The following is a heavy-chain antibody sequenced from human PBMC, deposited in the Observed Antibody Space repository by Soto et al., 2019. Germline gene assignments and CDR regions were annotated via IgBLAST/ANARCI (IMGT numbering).Heavy chain of an antibody. CDR3: ARAIAAAGPFDY. CDR2: IYYSGST. Sequence: QVQLQESGPGLVKPSETLSLTCTVSGGSISSYYWSWIRQPPGKGLEWIGYIYYSGSTNYNPSLKSRLTISVVTPKNRSSLKLSSVAAADTAVYYGARAIAAAGPFDYWGQGTLVTVSS. D-gene: IGHD6-13*01. J-gene: IGHJ4*02. V-gene: IGHV4-59*01. CDR1: GGSISSYY.